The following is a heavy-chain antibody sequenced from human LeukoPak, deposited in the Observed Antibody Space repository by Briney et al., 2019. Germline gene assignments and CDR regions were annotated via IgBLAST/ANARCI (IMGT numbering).Heavy chain of an antibody. D-gene: IGHD2-15*01. CDR2: ISYDGSNN. CDR1: VFTFSSDG. CDR3: AKLYRGWSNDAFDS. V-gene: IGHV3-30*18. J-gene: IGHJ3*02. Sequence: PGGSLRFSCAASVFTFSSDGMHLVRQAAGKGLGWVAVISYDGSNNYYADSVKGRFTIPRDNSKNTLYLQMNSLRAEDRALYYCAKLYRGWSNDAFDSWGQGTMVTVSS.